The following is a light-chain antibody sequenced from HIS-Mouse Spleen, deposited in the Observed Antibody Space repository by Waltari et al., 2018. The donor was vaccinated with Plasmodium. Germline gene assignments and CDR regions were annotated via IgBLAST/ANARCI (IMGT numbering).Light chain of an antibody. CDR3: YSTDSSGNHRV. J-gene: IGLJ3*02. Sequence: SYELTQPPSVSVSPGQTARTPCSGDEFPKKYAYWYQQKSGQAPVLVIYEDSKRPSGIPERFSGSSSGTMATLTISGAQVEDEADYYCYSTDSSGNHRVFGGGTKLTVL. V-gene: IGLV3-10*01. CDR1: EFPKKY. CDR2: EDS.